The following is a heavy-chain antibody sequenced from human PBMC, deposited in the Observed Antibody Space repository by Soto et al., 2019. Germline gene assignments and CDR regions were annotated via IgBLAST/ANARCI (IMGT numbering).Heavy chain of an antibody. D-gene: IGHD6-19*01. V-gene: IGHV1-3*01. CDR2: ITAGNGNT. CDR3: ARTAGPTPFDP. J-gene: IGHJ5*02. CDR1: GYTFTSYT. Sequence: GASVKVSCKASGYTFTSYTMHWVRQAPGQRLEWMGWITAGNGNTKYSQKFQGRVTITRDTSASTVYMELNSLTSEDTAVYYGARTAGPTPFDPWGQGTPVTV.